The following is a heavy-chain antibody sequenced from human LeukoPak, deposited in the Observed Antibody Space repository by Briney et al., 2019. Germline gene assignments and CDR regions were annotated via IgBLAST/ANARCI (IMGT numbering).Heavy chain of an antibody. CDR2: IKSKTDGGTT. Sequence: GGSLRLSCAASGFTFSNAWMSWVRQAPGKGLEWVGRIKSKTDGGTTDYAAPVKGRFTTSRDDSKNTLYLQMNSLKTEDTAIYYCVRDFSCSGGSCPLFDSWGQGTLVSVSS. CDR3: VRDFSCSGGSCPLFDS. CDR1: GFTFSNAW. D-gene: IGHD2-15*01. V-gene: IGHV3-15*01. J-gene: IGHJ4*02.